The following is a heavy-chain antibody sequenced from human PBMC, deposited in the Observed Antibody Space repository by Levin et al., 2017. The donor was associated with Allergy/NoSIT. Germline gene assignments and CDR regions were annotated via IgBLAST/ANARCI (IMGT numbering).Heavy chain of an antibody. Sequence: GGSLRLSCKGSGYSFTSYWIGWVRQMPGKGLEWMGIIYPGDSDTRYSPSFQGQVTISADKSISTAYLQWSSLKASDTAMYYCARLGRPLLWFGESDYWGQGTLVTVSS. D-gene: IGHD3-10*01. CDR1: GYSFTSYW. J-gene: IGHJ4*02. V-gene: IGHV5-51*01. CDR3: ARLGRPLLWFGESDY. CDR2: IYPGDSDT.